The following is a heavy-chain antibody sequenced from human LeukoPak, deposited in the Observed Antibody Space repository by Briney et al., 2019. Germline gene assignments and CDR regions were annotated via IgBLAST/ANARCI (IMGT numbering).Heavy chain of an antibody. CDR1: GGSISSSSYY. V-gene: IGHV4-39*01. CDR3: ATTGVYYDILTGYYQNFDY. D-gene: IGHD3-9*01. CDR2: IYYSGST. Sequence: KPSETLSLTCTVSGGSISSSSYYWGWIRQPPGRGLEWIGSIYYSGSTYYNPSLKSRVTISVDTSKNQFSLKLSSVTAADTAVYYCATTGVYYDILTGYYQNFDYWGQGTLVTVSS. J-gene: IGHJ4*02.